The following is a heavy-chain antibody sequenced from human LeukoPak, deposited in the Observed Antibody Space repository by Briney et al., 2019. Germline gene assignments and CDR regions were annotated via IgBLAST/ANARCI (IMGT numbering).Heavy chain of an antibody. CDR3: ARWVRGVISDYYYYYMDV. Sequence: PGESLKISCKGSGYSFTSYWIGWVRQMPGKGLEWMGIIYPGDSDTRYSPSFQGQVTISADKSISTAYLQWSSLKASDTAMYYCARWVRGVISDYYYYYMDVWGKGTTVTISS. J-gene: IGHJ6*03. CDR1: GYSFTSYW. CDR2: IYPGDSDT. V-gene: IGHV5-51*01. D-gene: IGHD3-10*01.